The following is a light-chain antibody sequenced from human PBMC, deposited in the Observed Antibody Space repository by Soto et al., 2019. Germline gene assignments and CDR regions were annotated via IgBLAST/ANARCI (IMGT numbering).Light chain of an antibody. CDR1: QEIRKD. CDR2: AAS. CDR3: QQDNNFPLT. V-gene: IGKV1-6*01. Sequence: AIQMTQSPSSLSASVGDRVTITCRARQEIRKDLAWYQQKPGKAPKLMIYAASTLKSGVPSRFSGSGSGTDFTLTISSLQAEDFANYYCQQDNNFPLTFGGGTKVDIK. J-gene: IGKJ4*01.